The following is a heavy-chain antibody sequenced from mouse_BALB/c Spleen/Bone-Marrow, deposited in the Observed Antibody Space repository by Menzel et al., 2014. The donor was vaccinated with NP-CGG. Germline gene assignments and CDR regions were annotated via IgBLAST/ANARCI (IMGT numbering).Heavy chain of an antibody. Sequence: VQLQQSGAELAKPGASVKMSCKASGYTFTSYWMHWVKQRPGQGXEWIGYINPSTGYTEYNQKFKDKATLTADKSSSTAYMQLSSLTSEDSAVYYCARERYAGYYFDYWGQGTTLTVSS. D-gene: IGHD2-3*01. J-gene: IGHJ2*01. CDR1: GYTFTSYW. V-gene: IGHV1-7*01. CDR2: INPSTGYT. CDR3: ARERYAGYYFDY.